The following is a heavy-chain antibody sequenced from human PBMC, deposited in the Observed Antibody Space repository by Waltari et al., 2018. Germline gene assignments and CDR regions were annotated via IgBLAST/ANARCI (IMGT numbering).Heavy chain of an antibody. J-gene: IGHJ3*01. Sequence: QLNLQESGPGLVKPTETRSLTCSVSGGSITSTSHNWGWIRQPPGKGVEGAGTISYRGAMYTNPSLKSRLTISVDRSKNQFSLKLSSVTAADTALYYCATYVGASVGTAAFDGWGQGTIVTVSS. CDR1: GGSITSTSHN. CDR3: ATYVGASVGTAAFDG. D-gene: IGHD1-1*01. CDR2: ISYRGAM. V-gene: IGHV4-39*01.